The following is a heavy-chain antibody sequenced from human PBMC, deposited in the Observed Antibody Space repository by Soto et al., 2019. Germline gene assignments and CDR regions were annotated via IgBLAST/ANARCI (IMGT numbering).Heavy chain of an antibody. D-gene: IGHD6-6*01. CDR1: GFTFSSYA. CDR3: ARDRSPDSSSLLVY. Sequence: QVQLVESGGGVVQPGRSLRLSCAASGFTFSSYAMHWVRQAPGKGLEWVAVISYDGSNKYYADSVKGRFTISRDNSKNTLYLQMNSLRAEDTAVYYWARDRSPDSSSLLVYWGQGTLVTVSS. J-gene: IGHJ4*02. V-gene: IGHV3-30-3*01. CDR2: ISYDGSNK.